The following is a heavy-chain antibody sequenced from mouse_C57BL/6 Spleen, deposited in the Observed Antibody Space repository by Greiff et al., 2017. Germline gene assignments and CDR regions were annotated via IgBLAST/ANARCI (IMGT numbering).Heavy chain of an antibody. CDR2: INPSTGGT. Sequence: VQLQQSGPELVKPGASVKISCKASGYSFTGYYMNWVKQSPEKSLEWIGEINPSTGGTTYTQKFKAKATLTVDKSSSTAYMQLKSLTSEDSAVYYCARDYYGSEDYFDYWGQGTTLTVSS. J-gene: IGHJ2*01. CDR1: GYSFTGYY. D-gene: IGHD1-1*01. CDR3: ARDYYGSEDYFDY. V-gene: IGHV1-42*01.